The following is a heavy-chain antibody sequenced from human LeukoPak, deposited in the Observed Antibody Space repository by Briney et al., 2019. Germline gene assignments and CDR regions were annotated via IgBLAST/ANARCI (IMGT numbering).Heavy chain of an antibody. J-gene: IGHJ4*02. V-gene: IGHV3-21*01. D-gene: IGHD2-21*02. CDR2: ISSSSSYV. Sequence: GGSLRLSCAASGFTFSSYSMKWVRQAPGKGLEWVSSISSSSSYVCYADSVKGRFTISRDNAKNSLYLQMNSLRAEDTAVYYCAGGIVVVTALDYWGQGTLVTVSS. CDR3: AGGIVVVTALDY. CDR1: GFTFSSYS.